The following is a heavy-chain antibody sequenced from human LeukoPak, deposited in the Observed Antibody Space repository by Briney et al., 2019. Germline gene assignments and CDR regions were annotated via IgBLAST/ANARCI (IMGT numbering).Heavy chain of an antibody. V-gene: IGHV3-21*01. CDR3: ASLDRGYYYSFDY. D-gene: IGHD2/OR15-2a*01. J-gene: IGHJ4*02. Sequence: PGGSLRLSCAASGFTFSDYTMNWVRQAPGKGLEWVSCIGGRTSSYIYYADSVRGRFTISRDNAKNSLYLQMNSLRAEDTAVYYCASLDRGYYYSFDYWGQGILVTVSS. CDR1: GFTFSDYT. CDR2: IGGRTSSYI.